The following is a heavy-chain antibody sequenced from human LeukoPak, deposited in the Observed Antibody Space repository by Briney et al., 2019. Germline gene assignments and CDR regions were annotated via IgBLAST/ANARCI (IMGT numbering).Heavy chain of an antibody. Sequence: WETLSLTCAVYGGSFSGYYWSWIRQPPGKGLEWIGEINHSGSTNYNPSLKSRVTISVDTSKNQFSLKLSSVTAADTAVYYCARGGFGVPFDYWGQGTLVTVSS. D-gene: IGHD3-3*01. J-gene: IGHJ4*02. CDR1: GGSFSGYY. CDR2: INHSGST. V-gene: IGHV4-34*01. CDR3: ARGGFGVPFDY.